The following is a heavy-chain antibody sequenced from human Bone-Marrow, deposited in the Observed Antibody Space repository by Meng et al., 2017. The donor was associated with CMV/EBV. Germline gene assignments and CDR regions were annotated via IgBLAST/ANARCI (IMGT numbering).Heavy chain of an antibody. CDR2: IIPIFGTA. Sequence: SVKVSCKASGYTFTSYYMHWVRQAPGQGLEWMGGIIPIFGTANYAQKFQGRVTITTDESTSTAYMELSSLRSEDTAVYYCARVGDVVVPAGDYYYGMDVWGQGTTVTVSS. D-gene: IGHD2-2*01. CDR3: ARVGDVVVPAGDYYYGMDV. V-gene: IGHV1-69*05. J-gene: IGHJ6*02. CDR1: GYTFTSYY.